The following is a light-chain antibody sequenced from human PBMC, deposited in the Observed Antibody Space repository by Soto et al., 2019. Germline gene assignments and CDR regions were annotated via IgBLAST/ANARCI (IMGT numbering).Light chain of an antibody. V-gene: IGKV1-5*03. CDR2: KAS. J-gene: IGKJ4*01. Sequence: DIQMTQSPSTLSASVGDRVTITGLASQSISSWVAWYKQKPGKAPKLRIYKASSLESGVPSRFSGSGAGTEFTLTSSSLQPDDFATYYGQQYNSSPLTFGGGTKVDIK. CDR3: QQYNSSPLT. CDR1: QSISSW.